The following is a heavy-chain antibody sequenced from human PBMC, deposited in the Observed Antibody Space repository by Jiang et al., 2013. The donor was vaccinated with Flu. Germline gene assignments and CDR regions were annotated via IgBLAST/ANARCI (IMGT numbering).Heavy chain of an antibody. CDR2: INPSGGST. CDR1: GYTFTSYY. D-gene: IGHD6-19*01. CDR3: AREWGIAVAGSGYFDY. Sequence: EVKKPGASVKVSCKASGYTFTSYYMHWVRQAPGQGLEWMGIINPSGGSTSYAQKFQGRVTMTRDTSTSTVYMELSSLRSEDTAVYYCAREWGIAVAGSGYFDYWGQGTLVTVSS. J-gene: IGHJ4*02. V-gene: IGHV1-46*01.